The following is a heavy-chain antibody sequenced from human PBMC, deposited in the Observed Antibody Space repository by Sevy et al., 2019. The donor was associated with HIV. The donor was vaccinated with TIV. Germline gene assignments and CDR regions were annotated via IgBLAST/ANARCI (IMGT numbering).Heavy chain of an antibody. CDR1: GFTFTDYY. D-gene: IGHD2-21*01. Sequence: GGSLRVSCAASGFTFTDYYMSWIRQAPGKGLEWVSYITVTGITIYYADSVKGRFTISRDNAKNSLYLQMNSLRAEDTAVYYCSRGVISPVADVWGQGTTVTVSS. V-gene: IGHV3-11*01. CDR3: SRGVISPVADV. J-gene: IGHJ6*02. CDR2: ITVTGITI.